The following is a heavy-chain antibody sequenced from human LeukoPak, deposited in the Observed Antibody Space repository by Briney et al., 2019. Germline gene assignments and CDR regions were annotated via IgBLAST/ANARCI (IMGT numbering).Heavy chain of an antibody. CDR2: ISLDSSTL. CDR1: GFDFHDYA. CDR3: AKGYYYDHSGRHLDGLLEF. Sequence: GRSLRLSCATSGFDFHDYAMHWVRQATGKGLEWVSAISLDSSTLGYADSVKGRFTISRDNAKCSLYPQMDSLKTEDTAFYYCAKGYYYDHSGRHLDGLLEFWGQGTLVAVSS. J-gene: IGHJ4*02. V-gene: IGHV3-9*01. D-gene: IGHD3-22*01.